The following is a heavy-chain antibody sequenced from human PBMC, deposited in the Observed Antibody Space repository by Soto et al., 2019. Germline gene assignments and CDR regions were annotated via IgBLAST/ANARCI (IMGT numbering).Heavy chain of an antibody. CDR2: ISGSGGTT. V-gene: IGHV3-23*01. D-gene: IGHD6-19*01. CDR3: SKTANGWFRAFET. CDR1: GFTFSSYA. Sequence: EVQLLESGGGLVQPGGSLRLSCAASGFTFSSYAMSWVRQAPGKGLEWVTAISGSGGTTYYADSVKGRFTTSRDNSKNTLYLLMHSLRAADTAVYYCSKTANGWFRAFETWGQGTMVTVSS. J-gene: IGHJ3*02.